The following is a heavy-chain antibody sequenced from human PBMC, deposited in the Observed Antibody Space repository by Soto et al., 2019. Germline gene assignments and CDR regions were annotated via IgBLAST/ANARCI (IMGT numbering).Heavy chain of an antibody. Sequence: QVQLVQSGAEVKKPGASVKVSCKASGYTFTSYDINWVRQATGQGLEWMGWMNPNSGNTGYAQKFQGRVNMTRNTSISTAYMELSSLRSEDTAVYYCARGRGILTGGGFGPDYWGQGTLVTVSS. J-gene: IGHJ4*02. CDR1: GYTFTSYD. CDR2: MNPNSGNT. D-gene: IGHD3-9*01. CDR3: ARGRGILTGGGFGPDY. V-gene: IGHV1-8*02.